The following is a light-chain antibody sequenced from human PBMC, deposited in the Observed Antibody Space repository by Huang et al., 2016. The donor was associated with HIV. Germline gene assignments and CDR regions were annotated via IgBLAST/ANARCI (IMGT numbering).Light chain of an antibody. CDR3: QQRSNWPRMYT. V-gene: IGKV3-11*01. J-gene: IGKJ2*01. CDR2: DAS. CDR1: QSVSSY. Sequence: EIVLTQSPATLSLSPGESATLSCRASQSVSSYLAWYQQKPGQAPRLRIYDASNRATGIPARFSGSVSGTDFTLTISSLEPEDFAVYYCQQRSNWPRMYTFGQGTKLEIK.